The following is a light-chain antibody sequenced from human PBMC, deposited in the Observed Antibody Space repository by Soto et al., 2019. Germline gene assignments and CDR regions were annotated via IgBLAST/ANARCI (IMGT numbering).Light chain of an antibody. CDR3: QQGRNWPPIT. Sequence: EIVLTQSPATLSLSPGERATLSCRASQSVSRYLVWFQQKPGQAPRLLIYDASNRAAGIPARFNGSGSGTDFTLTISSLEPEDSAVYYCQQGRNWPPITFGQGTRLEIK. V-gene: IGKV3-11*01. CDR1: QSVSRY. J-gene: IGKJ5*01. CDR2: DAS.